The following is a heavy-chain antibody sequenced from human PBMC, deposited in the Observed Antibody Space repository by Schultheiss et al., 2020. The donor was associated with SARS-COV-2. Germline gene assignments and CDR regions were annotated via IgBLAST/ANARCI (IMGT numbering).Heavy chain of an antibody. D-gene: IGHD1-14*01. Sequence: LSLTCAVYGGSFSGYYWSWIRQPAGKGLEWIGRIYTSGSTNYNPSLKSRVTMSVDTSKNQFSLKLSSVTAADTAVYYCARDPLQLPGAFDIWGQGTMVTVSS. J-gene: IGHJ3*02. CDR2: IYTSGST. V-gene: IGHV4-4*07. CDR1: GGSFSGYY. CDR3: ARDPLQLPGAFDI.